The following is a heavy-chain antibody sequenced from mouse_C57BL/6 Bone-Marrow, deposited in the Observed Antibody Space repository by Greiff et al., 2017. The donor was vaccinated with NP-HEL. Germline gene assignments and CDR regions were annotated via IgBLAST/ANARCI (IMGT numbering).Heavy chain of an antibody. CDR2: ISDGGSYT. V-gene: IGHV5-4*03. J-gene: IGHJ2*01. CDR1: GFTFSSYA. D-gene: IGHD2-4*01. Sequence: DVMLVESGGGLVKPGGSLKLSCAASGFTFSSYAMSWVRQTPEKRLEWVATISDGGSYTYYPDNIKGRFTISRDNAKNNLYLQMSHLKSEDTAMYYCARFDYDYFDDWGQGTTLTVSS. CDR3: ARFDYDYFDD.